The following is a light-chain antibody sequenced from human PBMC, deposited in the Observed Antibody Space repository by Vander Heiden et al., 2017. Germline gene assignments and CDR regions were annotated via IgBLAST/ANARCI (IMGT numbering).Light chain of an antibody. Sequence: IAMIQSPATFSVSPGVRSTLSGRARQSVSSNLAWYQQKPGQAPRLLIYGASTRATGIPARFSGSGSGTEFTLTISSLQSEEFAVYYCQQYNNWPRTFGQGTKVEIK. CDR3: QQYNNWPRT. CDR2: GAS. CDR1: QSVSSN. V-gene: IGKV3-15*01. J-gene: IGKJ1*01.